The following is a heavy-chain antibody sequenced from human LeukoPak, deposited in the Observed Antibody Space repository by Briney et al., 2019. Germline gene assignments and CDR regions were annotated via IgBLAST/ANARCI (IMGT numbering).Heavy chain of an antibody. CDR2: VNYGGDT. J-gene: IGHJ5*02. Sequence: SETLSLTCAVYNGSFSGYHWSWIRQSPERGLEWIGEVNYGGDTNYNPSLRSRVAISLDTSKNHFSLKLRSVTAADTAVYNCARAAWNGGGGFDPWGQGTLVTVSS. V-gene: IGHV4-34*01. CDR1: NGSFSGYH. CDR3: ARAAWNGGGGFDP. D-gene: IGHD3-16*01.